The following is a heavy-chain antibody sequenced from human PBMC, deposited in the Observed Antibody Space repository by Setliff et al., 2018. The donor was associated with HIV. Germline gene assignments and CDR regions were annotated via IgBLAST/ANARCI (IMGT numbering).Heavy chain of an antibody. CDR1: GGSISSSSYY. Sequence: PSETLSLTCTVSGGSISSSSYYWGWTRQPPGEGLEWVGSIHNSGSRYYNPSLNSRVTISVDTSKNQFSLKLSSVTAADTAVYYCAKSDTTMDGGTPFYMDVWGKGTTVTVSS. J-gene: IGHJ6*03. CDR3: AKSDTTMDGGTPFYMDV. D-gene: IGHD3-10*01. CDR2: IHNSGSR. V-gene: IGHV4-39*01.